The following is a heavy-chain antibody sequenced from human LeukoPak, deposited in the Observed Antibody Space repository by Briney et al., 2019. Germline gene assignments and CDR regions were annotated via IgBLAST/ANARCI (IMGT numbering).Heavy chain of an antibody. CDR3: PKAYSVEYGPPFNI. CDR1: GFTFSNYA. Sequence: GGSLRLSCAASGFTFSNYAMSWVRQAPGKGLEWVSAIGGSGTSTYYADSVKGRFTISRDNSKNTLFLQMNSLRAEDTAVYYCPKAYSVEYGPPFNIGGKEPLVPVSS. V-gene: IGHV3-23*01. J-gene: IGHJ4*02. D-gene: IGHD2-15*01. CDR2: IGGSGTST.